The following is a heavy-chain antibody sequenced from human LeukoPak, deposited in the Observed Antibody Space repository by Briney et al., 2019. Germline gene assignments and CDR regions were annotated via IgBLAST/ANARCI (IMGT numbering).Heavy chain of an antibody. CDR3: ARDEARVLDY. Sequence: SETLSVTCTVSGGSIRNYYWSWIRQPPGKGVEWIGYVYYRGNTDYNPSLESRVTISVDTSKNQFSLKLSSVTAADTAVYYCARDEARVLDYWGQGTLVTVSS. V-gene: IGHV4-59*01. J-gene: IGHJ4*02. CDR1: GGSIRNYY. CDR2: VYYRGNT.